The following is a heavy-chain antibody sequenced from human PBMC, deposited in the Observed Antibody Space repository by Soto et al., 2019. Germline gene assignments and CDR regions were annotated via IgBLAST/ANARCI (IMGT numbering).Heavy chain of an antibody. J-gene: IGHJ5*02. CDR1: GFSLSNARMG. Sequence: QVTLKESDPVLVNPTETLTLTCTVSGFSLSNARMGVSWIRQPPGKALEWLAHIFSNDEKSYSTSLKSRLTISKDTSKSQVVLTMTNMDPVDTATYYCARIPAGIAPFDPWGQGTLVTVSS. CDR3: ARIPAGIAPFDP. V-gene: IGHV2-26*01. CDR2: IFSNDEK. D-gene: IGHD1-20*01.